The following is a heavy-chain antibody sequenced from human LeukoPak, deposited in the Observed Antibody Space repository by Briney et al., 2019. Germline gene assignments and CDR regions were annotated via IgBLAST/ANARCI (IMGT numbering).Heavy chain of an antibody. CDR2: ISSSRSHI. CDR3: ARGGYYYDSSGYPLDY. V-gene: IGHV3-21*03. J-gene: IGHJ4*02. Sequence: PGGSLTLFCAPSGLTFSSYSMNWVRQAPGKGREWVSSISSSRSHIFYADSVKGRFTISRDNAKNSLYLQMNSLRAEDTGVYYCARGGYYYDSSGYPLDYWGQGTLVTVSS. CDR1: GLTFSSYS. D-gene: IGHD3-22*01.